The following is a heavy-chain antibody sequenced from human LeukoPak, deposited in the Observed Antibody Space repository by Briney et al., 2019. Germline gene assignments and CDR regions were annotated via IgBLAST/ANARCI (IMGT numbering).Heavy chain of an antibody. D-gene: IGHD6-19*01. CDR3: ARRGAVARTYYYYYYMDV. CDR1: GGSIGSYY. Sequence: SETLSLTCTVSGGSIGSYYWSWIRQPPGKGLEWIGYIYYSGSTNYNPSLKSRVTISVDTSKNQFSLKLSSVTAADTAVYYCARRGAVARTYYYYYYMDVWGKGTTVTVSS. CDR2: IYYSGST. J-gene: IGHJ6*03. V-gene: IGHV4-59*01.